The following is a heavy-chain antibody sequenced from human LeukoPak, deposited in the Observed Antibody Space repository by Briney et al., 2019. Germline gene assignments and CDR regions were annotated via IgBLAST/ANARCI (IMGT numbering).Heavy chain of an antibody. Sequence: PGGSLRLSCAASGFTFSSYGMHWVRQAPGKGLEWVAVVWYDGSNKYYADSVKGRFTISRDNSKNTLYLQMSSLRAEDTAVYYCARVYDSSGYGVDYWGQGTLVTVSS. CDR3: ARVYDSSGYGVDY. J-gene: IGHJ4*02. V-gene: IGHV3-33*01. CDR2: VWYDGSNK. CDR1: GFTFSSYG. D-gene: IGHD3-22*01.